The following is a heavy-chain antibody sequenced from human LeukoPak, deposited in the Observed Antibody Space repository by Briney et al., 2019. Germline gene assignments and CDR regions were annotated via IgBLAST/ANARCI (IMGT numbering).Heavy chain of an antibody. Sequence: SVKVSCKASGGTFSSYAISWVRQAPGQGLEWMGRIILILGIANYAQKFQGRVTITADKSTSTAYMELSSLRSEDTAVYYCARGRLEMATIPLFDYWGQGTLVTVSS. D-gene: IGHD5-24*01. CDR3: ARGRLEMATIPLFDY. CDR1: GGTFSSYA. CDR2: IILILGIA. J-gene: IGHJ4*02. V-gene: IGHV1-69*04.